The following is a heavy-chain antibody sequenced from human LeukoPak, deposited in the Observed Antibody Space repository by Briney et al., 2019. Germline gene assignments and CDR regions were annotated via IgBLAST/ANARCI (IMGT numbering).Heavy chain of an antibody. CDR1: GGSISSYY. D-gene: IGHD3/OR15-3a*01. V-gene: IGHV4-4*08. CDR3: ARGERTGYYTGDYFDY. J-gene: IGHJ4*02. CDR2: IYTSGST. Sequence: SETLSLTCTVSGGSISSYYWSWIRQPPGKGLEWIGRIYTSGSTNYNPSLKSRVTISVDTSKNQFSLKLSSVTAADTAVYYCARGERTGYYTGDYFDYWGQGTLVTVSS.